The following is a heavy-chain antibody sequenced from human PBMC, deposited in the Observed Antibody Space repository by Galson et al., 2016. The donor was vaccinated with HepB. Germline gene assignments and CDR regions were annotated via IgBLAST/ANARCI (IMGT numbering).Heavy chain of an antibody. D-gene: IGHD1-26*01. V-gene: IGHV3-21*01. CDR1: GFSFSRYS. CDR3: ARVPVG. Sequence: SLRLSCAASGFSFSRYSMTWVRQAPWKGLEWVSSISSSSTYIHYADSVKGRFTISRDNAKNSVYLQMNSLRAEDTAVYYCARVPVGWGQGTLVTVSS. J-gene: IGHJ4*02. CDR2: ISSSSTYI.